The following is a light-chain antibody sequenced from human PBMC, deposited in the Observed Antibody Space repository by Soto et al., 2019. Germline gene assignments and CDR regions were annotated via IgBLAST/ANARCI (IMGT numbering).Light chain of an antibody. J-gene: IGKJ5*01. CDR3: QQRSNWPPT. V-gene: IGKV3D-20*02. CDR2: GAS. CDR1: QSVSSNY. Sequence: EIVLTQSPGTLSLSPGERATLSCRASQSVSSNYLAWHQQKPGQAPRLLIYGASSRATGIPDRFSGSGSGTDFTLTISRLEPEDFAVYYCQQRSNWPPTFGQGTRLEIK.